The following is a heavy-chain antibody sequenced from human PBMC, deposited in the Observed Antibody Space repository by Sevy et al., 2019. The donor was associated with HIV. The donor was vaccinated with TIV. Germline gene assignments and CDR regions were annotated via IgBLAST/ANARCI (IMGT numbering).Heavy chain of an antibody. V-gene: IGHV3-21*01. J-gene: IGHJ3*02. CDR2: ISGLSNYI. Sequence: GGYLRLSCAVSGFTFSNYNMNWVRQAPGKGLEWISYISGLSNYIYYADSVKGRFSISRDNAKNLLYLQMNSLRAEDTDVYYWSRGVQTYDAFDIWGQGTMVTVSS. D-gene: IGHD6-6*01. CDR3: SRGVQTYDAFDI. CDR1: GFTFSNYN.